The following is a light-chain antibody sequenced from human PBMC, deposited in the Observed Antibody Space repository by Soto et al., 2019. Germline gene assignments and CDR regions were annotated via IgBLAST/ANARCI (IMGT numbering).Light chain of an antibody. V-gene: IGLV2-14*01. J-gene: IGLJ1*01. CDR1: SSDVGAYNY. CDR2: DVS. CDR3: RTFTGSPTYV. Sequence: QSALTQPASLSGSPGQSITLSCTVTSSDVGAYNYVSWYQQHPGKAPKLMIYDVSSRPSGVSNRFSGSKSGYTASLTISGLQAEDEADYYCRTFTGSPTYVFGTGTKLTVL.